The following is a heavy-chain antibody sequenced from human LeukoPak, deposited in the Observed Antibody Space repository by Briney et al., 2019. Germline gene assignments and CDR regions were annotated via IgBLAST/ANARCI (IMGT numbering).Heavy chain of an antibody. J-gene: IGHJ4*02. CDR2: IYYSGST. V-gene: IGHV4-59*01. D-gene: IGHD2/OR15-2a*01. Sequence: SETLSLTCTVSGGSISSYYWSWIRQPPGKGLEWIGYIYYSGSTNYNPSLKSRATISVDTSKNQFSLKLSSVTAADTAVYYCAGHHPRNTVDFWGQGTLVTVSS. CDR1: GGSISSYY. CDR3: AGHHPRNTVDF.